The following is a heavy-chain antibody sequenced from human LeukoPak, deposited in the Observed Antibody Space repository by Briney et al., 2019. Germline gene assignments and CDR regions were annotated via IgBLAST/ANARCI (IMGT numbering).Heavy chain of an antibody. J-gene: IGHJ3*02. Sequence: SETLSLTCAVYGGSLSGYYWSWFRQPPGKGPEWIGEVNHRGSTNYNPSLKSRVTISVDTSKNQFSLKLSSVTAADTAVYYCAREIIVARGAFDIWGQGTMVTVSS. V-gene: IGHV4-34*01. CDR3: AREIIVARGAFDI. CDR2: VNHRGST. CDR1: GGSLSGYY. D-gene: IGHD5-12*01.